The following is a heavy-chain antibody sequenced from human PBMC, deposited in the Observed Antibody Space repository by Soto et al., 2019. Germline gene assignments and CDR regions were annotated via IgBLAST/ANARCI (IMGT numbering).Heavy chain of an antibody. V-gene: IGHV3-23*01. CDR3: AKDLVGGYSYGYYFDY. J-gene: IGHJ4*02. CDR1: GFTFSSYA. CDR2: ISGSGGST. Sequence: GGSLRLSCAASGFTFSSYAMSWVRQAPGKGLEWVSAISGSGGSTYYADSVKGRFTISRDNSKNTLYLQMNSLRAEDTAVYYCAKDLVGGYSYGYYFDYWGQGTLVTV. D-gene: IGHD5-18*01.